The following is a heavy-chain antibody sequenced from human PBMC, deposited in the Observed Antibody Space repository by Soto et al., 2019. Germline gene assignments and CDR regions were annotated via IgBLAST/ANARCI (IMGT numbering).Heavy chain of an antibody. CDR1: GFTFNDFA. J-gene: IGHJ5*02. V-gene: IGHV3-23*01. D-gene: IGHD2-2*01. CDR2: ISGSGGTT. Sequence: EVQLLESGGGLVQPGGSLRLSCAASGFTFNDFAMSWVRQAPGKGLEWVSAISGSGGTTYYADSVKGRFTMSRDNSKNTLYLQMNSMRDEDTAVYYCAKGRESSTSVWLRWFDHRGQGTLVTVSS. CDR3: AKGRESSTSVWLRWFDH.